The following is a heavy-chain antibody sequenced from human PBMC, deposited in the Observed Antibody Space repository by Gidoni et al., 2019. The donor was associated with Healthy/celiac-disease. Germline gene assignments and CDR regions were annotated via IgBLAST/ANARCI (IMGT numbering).Heavy chain of an antibody. Sequence: GQPGRSLRLSCAASGFTFDDYAMHWVRQAPGKGLEWVPGISWNSGSIGYADSVTGRFTISRDNAKNSLYLQMNSLRAEDTAVYYCAKDKGDYEFWYFDLWGRGTLVTVPS. CDR1: GFTFDDYA. V-gene: IGHV3-9*01. J-gene: IGHJ2*01. D-gene: IGHD4-17*01. CDR3: AKDKGDYEFWYFDL. CDR2: ISWNSGSI.